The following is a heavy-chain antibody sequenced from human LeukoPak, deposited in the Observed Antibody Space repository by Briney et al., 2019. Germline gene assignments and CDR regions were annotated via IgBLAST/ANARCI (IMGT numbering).Heavy chain of an antibody. CDR2: IYPGDSDT. CDR3: AVGYSGYDFFDY. Sequence: GESLKISCKGSGYSFTSYWIGWGRQMPGKGLGWVGIIYPGDSDTRYSPSYQGQVTISADKTISTAYLQWSSLKASDTAMYYCAVGYSGYDFFDYWGQGTLVTVSS. D-gene: IGHD5-12*01. V-gene: IGHV5-51*01. J-gene: IGHJ4*02. CDR1: GYSFTSYW.